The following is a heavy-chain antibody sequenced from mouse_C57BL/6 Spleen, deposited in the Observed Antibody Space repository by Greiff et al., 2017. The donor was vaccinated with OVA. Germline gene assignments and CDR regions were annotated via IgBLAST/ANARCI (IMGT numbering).Heavy chain of an antibody. V-gene: IGHV1-76*01. D-gene: IGHD1-1*01. CDR3: ASAYYGSNYYAMDY. CDR1: GYTFTDYY. J-gene: IGHJ4*01. Sequence: VQLQQSGAELVRPGASVKLSCKASGYTFTDYYINWVKQRPGQGLEWIARIYPGSGNTYYNEKFKGKATLTAEKSSSTAYMQLSSLTSEDSAVYFCASAYYGSNYYAMDYWGQGTSVTVSS. CDR2: IYPGSGNT.